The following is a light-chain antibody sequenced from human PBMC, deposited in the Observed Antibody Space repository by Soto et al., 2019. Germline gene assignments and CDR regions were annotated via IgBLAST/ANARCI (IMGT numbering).Light chain of an antibody. Sequence: QSVLTQPPSASGTPGQRVTISCSGSTSNIGSNTVNWYHHLPGTAPKLLIYSHNQRPSGVPGRFSGSRSGTSASLAISGLQSDDEADYYCAAWDDSLNGVVFGGGTKVTVL. CDR3: AAWDDSLNGVV. CDR1: TSNIGSNT. CDR2: SHN. V-gene: IGLV1-44*01. J-gene: IGLJ2*01.